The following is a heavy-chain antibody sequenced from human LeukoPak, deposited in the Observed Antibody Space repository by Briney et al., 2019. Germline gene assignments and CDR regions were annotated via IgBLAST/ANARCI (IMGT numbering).Heavy chain of an antibody. CDR3: AKDPGSNYYDSSGYPNYFDY. Sequence: GGSLRLSCAASGFTFSSYAMSWVRQAPGKGLEWVSAISGSGGSTYYADSVKGRFTISRDNSKNTLYLQMNSLRAEDTAVYYCAKDPGSNYYDSSGYPNYFDYWGQGTLVTVSS. J-gene: IGHJ4*02. CDR2: ISGSGGST. D-gene: IGHD3-22*01. V-gene: IGHV3-23*01. CDR1: GFTFSSYA.